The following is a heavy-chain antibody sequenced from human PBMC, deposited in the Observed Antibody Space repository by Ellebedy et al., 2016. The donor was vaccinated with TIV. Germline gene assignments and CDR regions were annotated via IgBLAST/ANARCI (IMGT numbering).Heavy chain of an antibody. CDR2: INHSGST. D-gene: IGHD5-24*01. CDR3: ATSRDGYKIDS. Sequence: GSLRLSXTVSGDSITEFYWNWIRQPPGKGLEWIGEINHSGSTNYNPSLKSRVTISVDTSKNQFSLKLSSVTAADTAIYYCATSRDGYKIDSWGQGALVTVSS. CDR1: GDSITEFY. J-gene: IGHJ4*02. V-gene: IGHV4-34*01.